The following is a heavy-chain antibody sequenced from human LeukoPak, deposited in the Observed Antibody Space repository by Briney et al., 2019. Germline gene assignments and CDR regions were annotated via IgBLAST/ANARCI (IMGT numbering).Heavy chain of an antibody. D-gene: IGHD2-15*01. CDR1: GYTFTGYY. CDR2: INPNSGGT. V-gene: IGHV1-2*02. Sequence: ASVKVSRKASGYTFTGYYMHWVRQAPGQGLEWMGWINPNSGGTNYAQKFQGRVTMTRDTSISTAYMELSRLRSDDTAVYYCAREEVLGYCSGGSCYPPNYWGQGTLVTVSS. J-gene: IGHJ4*02. CDR3: AREEVLGYCSGGSCYPPNY.